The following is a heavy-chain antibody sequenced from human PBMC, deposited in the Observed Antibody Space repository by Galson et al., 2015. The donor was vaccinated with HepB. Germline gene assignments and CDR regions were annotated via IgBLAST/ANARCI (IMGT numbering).Heavy chain of an antibody. J-gene: IGHJ3*02. Sequence: SVKVSCKASAYTFPGYYIHWVRQAPGQGLEWMGRINPNSGGTDFAQTFQGRVTLTRDPSINTVYMELSSLTSDDTVVYYCAREILPIAAGSRGAFDIWGQGTMVTVSS. CDR3: AREILPIAAGSRGAFDI. CDR2: INPNSGGT. D-gene: IGHD6-13*01. V-gene: IGHV1-2*05. CDR1: AYTFPGYY.